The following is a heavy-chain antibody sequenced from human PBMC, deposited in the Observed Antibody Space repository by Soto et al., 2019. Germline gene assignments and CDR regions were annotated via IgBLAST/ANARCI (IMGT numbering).Heavy chain of an antibody. CDR1: GGSMSEYF. V-gene: IGHV4-59*01. Sequence: PSETLSLTCSVSGGSMSEYFWSWIRQSPGKGLEWIGYIYYLGSTDYNPSLKSRVTISVDTSKRQFSLRLTSVTAADTAVYYCARARYAGKLLDDWGQGILVTVSS. D-gene: IGHD6-13*01. J-gene: IGHJ4*01. CDR2: IYYLGST. CDR3: ARARYAGKLLDD.